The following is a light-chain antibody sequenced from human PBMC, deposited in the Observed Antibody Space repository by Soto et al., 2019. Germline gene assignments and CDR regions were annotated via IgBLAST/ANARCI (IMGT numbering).Light chain of an antibody. CDR2: DAS. Sequence: DLQMTQSPSTLSASVGDSVTITCRASQSINSWLAWYQQKPGKAPKLLIYDASSLESGVPSRFSGSGSETEFTLTISSLQPDDFATYYCQQYNSYSTFGQGTKVEIK. CDR3: QQYNSYST. CDR1: QSINSW. V-gene: IGKV1-5*01. J-gene: IGKJ1*01.